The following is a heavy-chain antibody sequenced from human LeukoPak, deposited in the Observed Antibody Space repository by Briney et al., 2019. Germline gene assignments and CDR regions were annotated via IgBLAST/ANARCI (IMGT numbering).Heavy chain of an antibody. Sequence: PGGSLRLSCAASGFPFSAYSMNWVRQVPGKGLEWVSSISSSSVYIYYADSVRGRFTISRDNARNSLYLQMNSLRAEDTAVYYCARDARPDYYYYGMDVWGQGTTVTVSS. CDR3: ARDARPDYYYYGMDV. CDR1: GFPFSAYS. J-gene: IGHJ6*02. V-gene: IGHV3-21*04. CDR2: ISSSSVYI.